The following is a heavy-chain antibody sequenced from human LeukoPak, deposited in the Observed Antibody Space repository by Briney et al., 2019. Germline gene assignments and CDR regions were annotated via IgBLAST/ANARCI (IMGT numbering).Heavy chain of an antibody. CDR2: IYYSGNT. J-gene: IGHJ5*02. D-gene: IGHD2-21*02. CDR3: ARWVTSNCLDP. CDR1: GGSISRYY. Sequence: PSETLSLTCTVSGGSISRYYWSWIRQPPGKGLEWIGDIYYSGNTKYNPSFKSRVTTSVDTSKNQFSLKLNSVTAADTAMYYCARWVTSNCLDPWGPGTLATVSS. V-gene: IGHV4-59*08.